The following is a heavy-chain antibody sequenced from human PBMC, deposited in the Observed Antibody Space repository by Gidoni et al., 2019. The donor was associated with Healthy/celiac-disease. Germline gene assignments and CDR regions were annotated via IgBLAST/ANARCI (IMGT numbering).Heavy chain of an antibody. CDR2: IITSFGTA. D-gene: IGHD4-17*01. V-gene: IGHV1-69*01. CDR3: ARGATVTTYNWFDP. J-gene: IGHJ5*02. CDR1: GGTFRSYA. Sequence: QVQLVQSGAEVKKHGSSVKVSCKASGGTFRSYAISWVRQAPGQGLEWMGGIITSFGTANYAQKFQGRVTITADESTSTAYMELSSLRSEDTAVYYCARGATVTTYNWFDPWGQGTLVTVSS.